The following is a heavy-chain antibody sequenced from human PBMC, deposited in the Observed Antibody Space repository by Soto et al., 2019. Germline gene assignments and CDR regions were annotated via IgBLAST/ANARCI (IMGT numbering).Heavy chain of an antibody. V-gene: IGHV4-39*01. CDR3: ARHEQQLVYDY. Sequence: PSETLSLTCTVSGGSISSSSYYWGWIRQPPGKGLEWIGKINHSGSTNYNPSLKSRVTISVDTSKNQFSLKLSSVTAADTAVYYCARHEQQLVYDYWGQGTLVTVSS. J-gene: IGHJ4*02. CDR1: GGSISSSSYY. D-gene: IGHD6-13*01. CDR2: INHSGST.